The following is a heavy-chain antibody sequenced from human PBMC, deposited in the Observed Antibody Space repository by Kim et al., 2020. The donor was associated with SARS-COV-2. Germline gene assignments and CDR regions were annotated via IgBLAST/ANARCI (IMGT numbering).Heavy chain of an antibody. V-gene: IGHV4-59*13. CDR2: IYYSGST. Sequence: SETLSLTCTVSGGSISSYYWSWIRQPPGKGLEWIGYIYYSGSTNYNPSLKSRVTISVDTSKNQFSLKLSSVTAADTAVYYCARYSKVGLADTAMVTATSPLYYYGMDVWGQGTTVTVSS. CDR1: GGSISSYY. D-gene: IGHD5-18*01. J-gene: IGHJ6*02. CDR3: ARYSKVGLADTAMVTATSPLYYYGMDV.